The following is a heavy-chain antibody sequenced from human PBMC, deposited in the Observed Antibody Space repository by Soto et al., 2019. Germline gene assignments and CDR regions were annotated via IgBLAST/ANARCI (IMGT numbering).Heavy chain of an antibody. Sequence: ESLKISCNGSGYSFTSYWIGWVRQMPGKGLEWMGIIYPGDSDTRYSPSFQGQVTISADKSISTAYLQWSSLKASDTAMYYCARQLDGYNPPPYYYSGRDVWGQGTTGDVSS. D-gene: IGHD5-12*01. CDR1: GYSFTSYW. J-gene: IGHJ6*02. CDR3: ARQLDGYNPPPYYYSGRDV. V-gene: IGHV5-51*01. CDR2: IYPGDSDT.